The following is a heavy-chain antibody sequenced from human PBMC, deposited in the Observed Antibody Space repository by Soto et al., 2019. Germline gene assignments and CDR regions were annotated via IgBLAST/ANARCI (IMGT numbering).Heavy chain of an antibody. CDR3: ARESDH. CDR2: ISGSGGGT. V-gene: IGHV3-23*01. J-gene: IGHJ4*02. Sequence: PVGSRRLSCAASGFTFSSYAMSWVRQAPGKGLEWVSTISGSGGGTYYADSMKGRFTISGDNSKNTLYLQMYSLRVEDTAVYYCARESDHWGQGTLVTVSS. CDR1: GFTFSSYA.